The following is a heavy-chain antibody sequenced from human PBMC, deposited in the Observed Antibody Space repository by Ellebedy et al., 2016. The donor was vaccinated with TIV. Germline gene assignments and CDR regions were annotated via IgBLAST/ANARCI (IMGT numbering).Heavy chain of an antibody. CDR3: ARWGYGPESGYYSDY. Sequence: ASVKVSCKGSGYSFTSYWISWVRQMRGKVLEWMGRIDPSDSYTNYSPYFQGHVTISADKSISTAYLQWSSLKASDTAMYYCARWGYGPESGYYSDYWGQGTLVTVSS. V-gene: IGHV5-10-1*01. J-gene: IGHJ4*02. CDR1: GYSFTSYW. D-gene: IGHD4-17*01. CDR2: IDPSDSYT.